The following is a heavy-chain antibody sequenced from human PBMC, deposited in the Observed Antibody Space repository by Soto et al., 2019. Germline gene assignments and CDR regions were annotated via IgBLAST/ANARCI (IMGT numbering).Heavy chain of an antibody. V-gene: IGHV1-18*01. CDR1: GYTFRNYG. CDR3: ARDLVSGSDFWRAYNGGDVEY. D-gene: IGHD3-3*01. Sequence: QVQLVQSGAEVKRPGASVKVSCKASGYTFRNYGITWVRQAPGQGLEWMAWISPYNGNTNYAQDLQGRVTMTTDTSTSTAYMELRSLTSEDTAMYYCARDLVSGSDFWRAYNGGDVEYWGQGTLVTVSS. J-gene: IGHJ4*02. CDR2: ISPYNGNT.